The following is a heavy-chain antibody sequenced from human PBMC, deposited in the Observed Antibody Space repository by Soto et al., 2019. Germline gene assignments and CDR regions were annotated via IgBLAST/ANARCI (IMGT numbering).Heavy chain of an antibody. Sequence: PSETLSLTCAVSGYSISSGYYWGWIRQPPGKGLEWIGSIYHSGSTYYNPSLKSRVTISVDTSKNQFSLKLSSVTAADTAVYYCARRPSIAAAGIPAYYYYYGMDVWGQGTTVTVSS. CDR3: ARRPSIAAAGIPAYYYYYGMDV. J-gene: IGHJ6*02. D-gene: IGHD6-13*01. V-gene: IGHV4-38-2*01. CDR1: GYSISSGYY. CDR2: IYHSGST.